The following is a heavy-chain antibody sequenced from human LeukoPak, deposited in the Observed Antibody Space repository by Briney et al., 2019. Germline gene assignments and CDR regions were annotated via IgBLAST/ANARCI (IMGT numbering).Heavy chain of an antibody. CDR2: IYPGDSDT. Sequence: GESLKISFKGSGYRFTSYWIGWVRPMPGKGLEWMGIIYPGDSDTRYSPSFQGQVTISADKSISTAYLQWSSLKASDTALYYCARHPGGYSSSPGYYYMDVWGKGSTVTVSS. J-gene: IGHJ6*03. CDR3: ARHPGGYSSSPGYYYMDV. D-gene: IGHD6-6*01. V-gene: IGHV5-51*01. CDR1: GYRFTSYW.